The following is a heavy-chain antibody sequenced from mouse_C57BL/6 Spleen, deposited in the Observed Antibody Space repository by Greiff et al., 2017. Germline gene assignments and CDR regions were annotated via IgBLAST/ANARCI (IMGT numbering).Heavy chain of an antibody. CDR3: ARNWDDCDVGWYFDV. Sequence: QVQLQQPGAELVKPGASVTLSCKASGYTFTSYWMHWVKQRPGQGLEWIGLIHPYSGSTNYNEKFKSKATLTVDKSSGTAYMQLSSLTSEDSAVSYCARNWDDCDVGWYFDVWGTGTTVTVSS. D-gene: IGHD2-4*01. J-gene: IGHJ1*03. CDR1: GYTFTSYW. V-gene: IGHV1-64*01. CDR2: IHPYSGST.